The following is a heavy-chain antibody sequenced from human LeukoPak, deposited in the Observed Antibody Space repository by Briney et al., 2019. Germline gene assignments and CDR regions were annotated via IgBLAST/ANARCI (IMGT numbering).Heavy chain of an antibody. D-gene: IGHD4-23*01. CDR2: ASYSGST. CDR1: GGAISNTSYY. Sequence: SETLFLTCTVSGGAISNTSYYSGWIRQPPGNGLEWIGSASYSGSTYYNPSLESRVIISVDTSKNQFSLRLSSVTAADTAIYYCARLRSYGGIRGIDYWGQGTLVAVSS. CDR3: ARLRSYGGIRGIDY. J-gene: IGHJ4*02. V-gene: IGHV4-39*01.